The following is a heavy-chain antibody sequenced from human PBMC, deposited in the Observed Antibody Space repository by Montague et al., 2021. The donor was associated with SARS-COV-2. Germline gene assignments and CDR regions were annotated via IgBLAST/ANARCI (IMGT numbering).Heavy chain of an antibody. CDR1: GGSLSSYY. D-gene: IGHD3-3*01. CDR3: ARRPGASYYVFWSGGFDI. J-gene: IGHJ3*02. CDR2: IHYSGST. V-gene: IGHV4-39*01. Sequence: SETLSLTCNVSGGSLSSYYWSWIRQPPGKGLEWIGSIHYSGSTSYNPSLKSRVTISIDTSKNHFSLRVNSVTAADSAVYFCARRPGASYYVFWSGGFDIWGQGTMVTVS.